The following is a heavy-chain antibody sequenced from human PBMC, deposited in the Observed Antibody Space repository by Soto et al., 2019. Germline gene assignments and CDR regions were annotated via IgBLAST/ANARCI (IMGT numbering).Heavy chain of an antibody. V-gene: IGHV1-69*13. Sequence: SVKVSCKASGGTFSSYAISWVRQAPGQGLEWMGGIIPIFGTANYAQKFQGRVTITADESTSTAYMELSSLRSEDTAVYYCARTYGSGHNWFDPWGQGTLVTVSS. J-gene: IGHJ5*02. D-gene: IGHD3-10*01. CDR2: IIPIFGTA. CDR3: ARTYGSGHNWFDP. CDR1: GGTFSSYA.